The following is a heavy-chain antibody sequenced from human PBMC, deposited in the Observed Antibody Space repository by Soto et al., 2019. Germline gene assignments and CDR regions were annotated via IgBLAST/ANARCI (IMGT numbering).Heavy chain of an antibody. Sequence: GASVKVSCKASGYTFTSYGISWVRQAPGQGLEWMGWISAYNGNTNYAQKLQGRVTMTTDTSTSTAYMERRSLRSDDTAVYYCARERSREYYYDSSGYSLWGQGTLVTVSS. CDR2: ISAYNGNT. D-gene: IGHD3-22*01. J-gene: IGHJ4*02. CDR3: ARERSREYYYDSSGYSL. CDR1: GYTFTSYG. V-gene: IGHV1-18*01.